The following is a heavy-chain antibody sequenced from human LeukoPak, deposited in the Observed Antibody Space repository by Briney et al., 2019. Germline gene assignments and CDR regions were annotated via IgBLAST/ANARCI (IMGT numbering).Heavy chain of an antibody. CDR1: GFTFSSYS. Sequence: NPAGSLRLSWAASGFTFSSYSMNWVRQAPGKWLEWVASIITISSYIYYADSVKGRFTISRDNDKHSLYLQMNSLRAEDTAVYYCARGRFAVGAGCYFDYWGQGTLVTVSS. D-gene: IGHD1-26*01. V-gene: IGHV3-21*01. CDR3: ARGRFAVGAGCYFDY. CDR2: IITISSYI. J-gene: IGHJ4*02.